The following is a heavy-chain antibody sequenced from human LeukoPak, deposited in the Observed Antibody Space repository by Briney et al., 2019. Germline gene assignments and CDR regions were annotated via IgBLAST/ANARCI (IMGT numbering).Heavy chain of an antibody. J-gene: IGHJ4*02. CDR1: GFTFSSYA. V-gene: IGHV3-30*04. CDR2: ISYDGSNK. D-gene: IGHD5-24*01. Sequence: GRSLRLSCAASGFTFSSYAMHWVRQAPGKGLERVAVISYDGSNKYYEDSVKGRFTISRDNSKNTLYLQMNSLRAEDTAVYYCARERVEMATIDYFDYWGQGTLVTVSS. CDR3: ARERVEMATIDYFDY.